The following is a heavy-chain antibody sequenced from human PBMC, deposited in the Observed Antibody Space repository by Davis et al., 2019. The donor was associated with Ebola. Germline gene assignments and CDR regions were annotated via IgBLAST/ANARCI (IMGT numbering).Heavy chain of an antibody. D-gene: IGHD3-9*01. CDR1: GYSFTSYW. V-gene: IGHV5-51*01. Sequence: GGSLRLSCKGSGYSFTSYWIGWVRQMPGKGLEWMGIIYPGDSDTRYSPSFQGQVTISADKSISTAYLQWSSLKASDTAMYYCARLNDDIFTAYPWYFDYWGQGALVTVSS. J-gene: IGHJ4*02. CDR3: ARLNDDIFTAYPWYFDY. CDR2: IYPGDSDT.